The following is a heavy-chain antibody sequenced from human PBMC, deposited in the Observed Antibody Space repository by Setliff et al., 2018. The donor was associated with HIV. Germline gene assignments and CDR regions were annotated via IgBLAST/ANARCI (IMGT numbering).Heavy chain of an antibody. J-gene: IGHJ6*03. CDR3: VRHTRDTSLAHYYYYIDV. CDR1: GGSVSDTSYY. Sequence: SETLSLTCTVSGGSVSDTSYYWGWIRQPPGKGLEWLANVYNSGGTNYNPSLKSRVSISVDTSKNQFSLNVNSVTAPDTAVYYCVRHTRDTSLAHYYYYIDVWGKGTTVTAP. CDR2: VYNSGGT. V-gene: IGHV4-39*01. D-gene: IGHD5-18*01.